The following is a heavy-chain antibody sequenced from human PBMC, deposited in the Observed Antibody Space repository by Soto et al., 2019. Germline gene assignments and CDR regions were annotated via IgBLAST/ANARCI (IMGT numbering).Heavy chain of an antibody. CDR1: GYIFTAYS. V-gene: IGHV1-46*01. J-gene: IGHJ1*01. CDR3: AREENCSDGICYSEYFQR. D-gene: IGHD2-15*01. CDR2: VNPSGGST. Sequence: QVQLVQSGAEVKKPGASVKVSCKASGYIFTAYSMHWVRQAPGQGLEWMGVVNPSGGSTNYAQKVQCRIIITRDTYTSTVYMDLSSRTSEDTAVYYCAREENCSDGICYSEYFQRWGQGTLVTVSS.